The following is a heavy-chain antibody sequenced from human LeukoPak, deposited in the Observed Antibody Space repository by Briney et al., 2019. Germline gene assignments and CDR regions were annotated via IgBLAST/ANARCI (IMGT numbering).Heavy chain of an antibody. V-gene: IGHV3-74*01. J-gene: IGHJ1*01. CDR3: ARAPSESGGYYPEYFRH. Sequence: GGSLRLSCEASGFTFINYWMHWVRQTPGKGLMWVSRISGDGSTTNYADSVKGRFTISRDNAKNTVSLQMNSLRAEDTGVYYCARAPSESGGYYPEYFRHWGQGTLVTVSS. D-gene: IGHD3-22*01. CDR1: GFTFINYW. CDR2: ISGDGSTT.